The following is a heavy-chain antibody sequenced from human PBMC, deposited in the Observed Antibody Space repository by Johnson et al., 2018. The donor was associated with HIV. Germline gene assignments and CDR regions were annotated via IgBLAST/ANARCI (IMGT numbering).Heavy chain of an antibody. D-gene: IGHD6-13*01. CDR1: GFSFGDYY. J-gene: IGHJ3*01. Sequence: QVQLVESGGGLVEPGGSLRLSCTASGFSFGDYYMGWIRQAPGKGLEWVAVISSDGTNKYYAESVKGRFTITRDNSKNTLYLQMNSLRVEDTALYYCARDGESQQLPLGDAFDVWGQGTFVTVSS. V-gene: IGHV3-30*03. CDR3: ARDGESQQLPLGDAFDV. CDR2: ISSDGTNK.